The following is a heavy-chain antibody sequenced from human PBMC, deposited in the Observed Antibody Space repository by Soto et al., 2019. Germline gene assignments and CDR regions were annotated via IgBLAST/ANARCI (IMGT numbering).Heavy chain of an antibody. Sequence: QVRLVQSGAEVKKPGASVKVSCKASGYTFTGYYMHWVRQAPGQGLEWMGWINPNSGGTNYAQKFQGWVTMTRDTSISTAYMELSRLRSDDTAVYYCARDLVAATMVRGGPNWFDPWGQGTLVTVSS. CDR2: INPNSGGT. J-gene: IGHJ5*02. V-gene: IGHV1-2*04. D-gene: IGHD3-10*01. CDR1: GYTFTGYY. CDR3: ARDLVAATMVRGGPNWFDP.